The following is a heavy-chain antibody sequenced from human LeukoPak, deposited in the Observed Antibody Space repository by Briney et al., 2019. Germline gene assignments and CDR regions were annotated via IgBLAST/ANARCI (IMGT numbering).Heavy chain of an antibody. CDR2: ISGSGDTT. CDR3: AKGYRYQDY. D-gene: IGHD3-16*02. CDR1: GFTFSSYA. J-gene: IGHJ4*02. Sequence: PGGSLSLSCAASGFTFSSYAMSWVRQAPGKGLEWVSTISGSGDTTYYADSVKGRFTISRDKSKNTLYLQMSSLRDEDTAVYYCAKGYRYQDYWGQGTLVTVSS. V-gene: IGHV3-23*01.